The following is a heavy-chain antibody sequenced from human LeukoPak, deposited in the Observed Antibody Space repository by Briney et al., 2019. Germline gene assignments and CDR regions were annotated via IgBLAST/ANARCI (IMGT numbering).Heavy chain of an antibody. CDR3: AARFDY. CDR2: ISRSGDTI. Sequence: GGSLRLSCAASGFIFSDYSINWVRQTPGKGLEWVSYISRSGDTIDHADSVKGRVTISRDNTKNSVYLQMNSLRAEDTAVYYCAARFDYWGQGTLVTVSS. V-gene: IGHV3-48*04. CDR1: GFIFSDYS. J-gene: IGHJ4*02.